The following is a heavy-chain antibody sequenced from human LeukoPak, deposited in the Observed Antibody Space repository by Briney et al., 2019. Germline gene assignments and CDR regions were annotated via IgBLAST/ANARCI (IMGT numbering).Heavy chain of an antibody. Sequence: GGSLRLSCAASGLTFSSYWMSWVRQASGKGLEWVANIKPEGSEKYYVDSVKGRFTISRDNAKNSLYLQMNSLRAEDTAVYYCARGRSGSIYDYWGQGTLVTVSS. CDR3: ARGRSGSIYDY. D-gene: IGHD1-26*01. J-gene: IGHJ4*02. CDR2: IKPEGSEK. CDR1: GLTFSSYW. V-gene: IGHV3-7*04.